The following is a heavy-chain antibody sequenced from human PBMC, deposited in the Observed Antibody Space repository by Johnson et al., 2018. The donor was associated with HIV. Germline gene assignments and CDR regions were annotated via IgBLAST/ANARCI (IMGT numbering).Heavy chain of an antibody. J-gene: IGHJ3*02. Sequence: VQLVESGGGLVKPEGSLRLSCAASGFTFRNYDMHWVRQATGKGLEWVSGIGTAGDTYYADPVKGRFTISRDDSKNTLYLQRNSLRSEDTAVYYCARERYGSQAIDGIDIWGQGTLVTVSS. CDR1: GFTFRNYD. CDR2: IGTAGDT. CDR3: ARERYGSQAIDGIDI. V-gene: IGHV3-13*01. D-gene: IGHD2-15*01.